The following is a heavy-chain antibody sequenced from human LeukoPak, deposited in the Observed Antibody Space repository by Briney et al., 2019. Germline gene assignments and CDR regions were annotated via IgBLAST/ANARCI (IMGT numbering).Heavy chain of an antibody. CDR1: GYTFTGYY. D-gene: IGHD3-22*01. V-gene: IGHV1-2*02. J-gene: IGHJ4*02. CDR2: INPNSGGT. Sequence: ASVKVSCKASGYTFTGYYMHWVRQAPGQGLEWMGWINPNSGGTNYAQKFQGRVTMTRDTSISTAYMELSRLRSDDTAVYYCARLGVFYYDSSGGLTDYWGRGTLVTVSS. CDR3: ARLGVFYYDSSGGLTDY.